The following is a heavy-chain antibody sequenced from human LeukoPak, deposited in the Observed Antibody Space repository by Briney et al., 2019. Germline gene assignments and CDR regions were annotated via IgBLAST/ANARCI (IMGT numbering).Heavy chain of an antibody. J-gene: IGHJ4*02. D-gene: IGHD3-10*01. CDR3: ARGPYYGSGSYWNYFDY. Sequence: GGSLRLSCAASGFTFSSYAMHWVRQAPGKGLEWVAVISYDGSNKYYADSVKGRFTISRDNSKNTLYLQMNSLRAEDTAVYYCARGPYYGSGSYWNYFDYWGQGTLVTVSS. CDR2: ISYDGSNK. V-gene: IGHV3-30-3*01. CDR1: GFTFSSYA.